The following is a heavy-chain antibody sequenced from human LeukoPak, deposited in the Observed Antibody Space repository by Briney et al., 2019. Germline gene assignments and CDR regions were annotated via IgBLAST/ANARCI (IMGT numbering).Heavy chain of an antibody. CDR2: SDKSGST. CDR3: AAHRNNRSWYYY. D-gene: IGHD2/OR15-2a*01. V-gene: IGHV4-59*08. Sequence: SETLSLTCTVSGGSISSYYWSWIRQPPGKGPEWIGYSDKSGSTNYNPSLKSRVTISVDTSTNQFSLRLSSVTAADTAVYYCAAHRNNRSWYYYWGQGILVTVSS. J-gene: IGHJ4*02. CDR1: GGSISSYY.